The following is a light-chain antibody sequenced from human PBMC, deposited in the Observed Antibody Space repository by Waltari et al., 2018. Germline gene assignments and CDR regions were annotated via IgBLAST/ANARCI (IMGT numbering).Light chain of an antibody. CDR3: QKYGTRPAT. V-gene: IGKV3-20*01. CDR1: QRVGRT. CDR2: DAS. J-gene: IGKJ1*01. Sequence: DIVLTQSPGTLSLSPGDRATLSCRASQRVGRTLAWYQPRPGQAPRLLIYDASSRATGIPDRFSGSGSGTDFSLTINRLEPEDFAVYYCQKYGTRPATFGQGTKVEVK.